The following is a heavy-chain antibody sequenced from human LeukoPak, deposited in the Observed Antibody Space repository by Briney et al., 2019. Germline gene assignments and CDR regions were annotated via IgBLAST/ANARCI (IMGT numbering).Heavy chain of an antibody. J-gene: IGHJ4*02. D-gene: IGHD3-10*01. Sequence: TSETLPLTCTVSGGSISSGDYYWSWIRQPPGKGLEWIGYIYYSGSTYYNPSLKSRVTISVDTSKNQFSLKLSSVTAADTAVYYCASVAYGSGSYYSYYFDYWGQGTLVIVSS. V-gene: IGHV4-30-4*08. CDR2: IYYSGST. CDR3: ASVAYGSGSYYSYYFDY. CDR1: GGSISSGDYY.